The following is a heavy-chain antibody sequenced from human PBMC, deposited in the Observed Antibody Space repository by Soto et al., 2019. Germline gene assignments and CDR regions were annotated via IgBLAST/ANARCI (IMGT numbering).Heavy chain of an antibody. Sequence: SETLSLTCTVSGGSITSSYWSWIRQPPGKGLEWIGYLYYTGSTNYNPSLKSRVSISVDTSKNQFSLKLSSVTAADTAVYYCARLPFCSSSSCSFDYWGQGTLVTVSS. J-gene: IGHJ4*02. CDR3: ARLPFCSSSSCSFDY. D-gene: IGHD2-2*01. CDR2: LYYTGST. CDR1: GGSITSSY. V-gene: IGHV4-59*08.